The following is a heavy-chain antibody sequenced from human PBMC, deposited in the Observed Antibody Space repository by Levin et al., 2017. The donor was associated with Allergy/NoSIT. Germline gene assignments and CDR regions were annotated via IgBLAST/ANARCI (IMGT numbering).Heavy chain of an antibody. D-gene: IGHD3-10*02. CDR2: IIPIFGPA. V-gene: IGHV1-69*01. CDR3: ARAMVGYYFHY. J-gene: IGHJ4*02. CDR1: GDTFSSSA. Sequence: KISCKASGDTFSSSAISWVRQAPGQGLEWMGGIIPIFGPANSAQNFQGRITITADESTSTVYMELSSLRSEDTAMYYCARAMVGYYFHYWGQGTLVTVSS.